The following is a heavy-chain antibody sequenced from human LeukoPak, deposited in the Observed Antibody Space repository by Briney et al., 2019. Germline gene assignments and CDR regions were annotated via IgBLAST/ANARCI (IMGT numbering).Heavy chain of an antibody. Sequence: PSETLSLTCTVSGGSISSYYWSWIRQPPGKGLEWIGYIYYSGSTNYNPSLKSRVTISVDTSKNQFSLKLSSVTAADTAVYYCARAREMSGGFDYWGQGTLVTVSS. CDR1: GGSISSYY. V-gene: IGHV4-59*01. J-gene: IGHJ4*02. CDR3: ARAREMSGGFDY. D-gene: IGHD3-16*01. CDR2: IYYSGST.